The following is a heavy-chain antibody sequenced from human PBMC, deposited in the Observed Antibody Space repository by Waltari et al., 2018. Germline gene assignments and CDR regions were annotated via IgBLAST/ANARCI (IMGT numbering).Heavy chain of an antibody. D-gene: IGHD2-21*01. J-gene: IGHJ4*02. CDR2: INPSGGST. CDR1: GYTFTSYY. Sequence: QVQLVQSGAEVKKPGASVKVSCKASGYTFTSYYMHWVRQAPGQGLEWMGIINPSGGSTSYAQKFQGRVTMTRDTSTSTVYMELSSLRSEDTAVYYCARSAYCGGDCYSSGPHFDYWGQGTLVTVSS. V-gene: IGHV1-46*01. CDR3: ARSAYCGGDCYSSGPHFDY.